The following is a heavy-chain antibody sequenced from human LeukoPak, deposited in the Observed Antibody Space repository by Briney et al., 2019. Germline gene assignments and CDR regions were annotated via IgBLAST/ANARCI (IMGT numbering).Heavy chain of an antibody. CDR3: AKIRLSSSWYDAFDI. CDR2: IKQDGSEK. D-gene: IGHD6-13*01. CDR1: GFTFSSYW. Sequence: GGSLRLSCAASGFTFSSYWMSWVRQAPGKGLEWVANIKQDGSEKYYVDSVKGRFTISRDNAKNSLYLQMNSLRAEDTAVYYCAKIRLSSSWYDAFDIWGQGTMVTVSS. V-gene: IGHV3-7*01. J-gene: IGHJ3*02.